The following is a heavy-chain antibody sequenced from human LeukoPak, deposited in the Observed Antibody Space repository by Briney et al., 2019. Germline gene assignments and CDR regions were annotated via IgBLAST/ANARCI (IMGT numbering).Heavy chain of an antibody. D-gene: IGHD4-17*01. J-gene: IGHJ4*02. V-gene: IGHV1-69*13. Sequence: SVKVSCKASGGTFSSYAISWVRQAPGQGLEWMGGIIPIFGTANYAQKFQGRVTITADESTSTAYMELSSMRSEDTAVYYCGRSYGDYREAYFDYWGQGTLVTVSS. CDR1: GGTFSSYA. CDR2: IIPIFGTA. CDR3: GRSYGDYREAYFDY.